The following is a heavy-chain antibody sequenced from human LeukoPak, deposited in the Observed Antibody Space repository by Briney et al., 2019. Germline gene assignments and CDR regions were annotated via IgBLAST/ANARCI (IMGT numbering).Heavy chain of an antibody. V-gene: IGHV3-21*01. CDR3: ARVWTGQWPPHYYYMEV. CDR2: ISSSSSYI. D-gene: IGHD6-19*01. J-gene: IGHJ6*03. Sequence: GGPLRLSCVASGFTLSSYSMNWVRQAPGKGLEWVSCISSSSSYIYYADSVKGRFTISRDNAKNSLYLQMNSLRAEDTAVYYCARVWTGQWPPHYYYMEVWGKGTTVTISS. CDR1: GFTLSSYS.